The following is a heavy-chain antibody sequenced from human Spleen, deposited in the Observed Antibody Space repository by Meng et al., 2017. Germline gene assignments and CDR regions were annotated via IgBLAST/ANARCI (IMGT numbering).Heavy chain of an antibody. Sequence: GESLKISCAASGFTVSSNYMSWVRQAPGKGLEWVSGISWNSGSIGYADSVKGRFTISRDNAKNSLYLQMNSLRAEDTAVYYCARDSITMVREVNFDYWGQGTLVTVSS. V-gene: IGHV3-21*04. D-gene: IGHD3-10*01. CDR1: GFTVSSNY. CDR3: ARDSITMVREVNFDY. J-gene: IGHJ4*02. CDR2: ISWNSGSI.